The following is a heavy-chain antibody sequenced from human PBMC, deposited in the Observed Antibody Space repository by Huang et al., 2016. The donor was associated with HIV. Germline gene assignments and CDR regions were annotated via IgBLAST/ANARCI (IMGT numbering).Heavy chain of an antibody. J-gene: IGHJ4*02. Sequence: QLQLQESGPGLVKPSETLSLPCTVSGGSIRSDNSDWGWIRQPPGKGLEWSGSIYYSGSTYSNPSLRRRVTITVDTSKNHFSLRRRSVTAADTAVYYCARLPGSITMIRGVITDPYWGQGTLVTVSS. V-gene: IGHV4-39*02. CDR1: GGSIRSDNSD. CDR2: IYYSGST. CDR3: ARLPGSITMIRGVITDPY. D-gene: IGHD3-10*01.